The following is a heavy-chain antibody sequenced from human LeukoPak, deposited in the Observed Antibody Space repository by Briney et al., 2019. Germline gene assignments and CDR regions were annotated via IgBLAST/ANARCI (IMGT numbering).Heavy chain of an antibody. J-gene: IGHJ4*02. V-gene: IGHV1-46*01. D-gene: IGHD3-22*01. CDR2: INPSGGST. CDR3: ARDIGDYYDSSGYYLPDY. Sequence: ASVKVSCKASGYTFTSYYMHWVRQAPGQGLEWMGIINPSGGSTSYAQKFQGRVTMTRDMSTSTVYMELSSLRSEDTAVYYCARDIGDYYDSSGYYLPDYWGQGTLVTVSS. CDR1: GYTFTSYY.